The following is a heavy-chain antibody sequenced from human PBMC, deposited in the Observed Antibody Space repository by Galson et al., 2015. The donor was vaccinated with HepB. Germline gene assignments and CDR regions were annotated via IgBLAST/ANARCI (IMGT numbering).Heavy chain of an antibody. CDR3: AKGTVWGQSDGWYETY. Sequence: SLRLSCAASGFTVSSNYMSWVRQAPGKGLEWVSVIYSGGSTYYADSVKGRFTISRDNSKNTLYLQMNSLRAEDTATYYCAKGTVWGQSDGWYETYWGQGTLVTVSS. CDR1: GFTVSSNY. V-gene: IGHV3-53*01. D-gene: IGHD6-19*01. CDR2: IYSGGST. J-gene: IGHJ1*01.